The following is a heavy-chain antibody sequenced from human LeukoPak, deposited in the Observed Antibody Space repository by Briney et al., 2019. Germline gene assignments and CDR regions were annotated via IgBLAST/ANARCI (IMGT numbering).Heavy chain of an antibody. V-gene: IGHV3-30-3*01. Sequence: GGSLRLSCAASGFTFSSYAMHWVRQAPGKGLEWVALISYDGSNKYYADSVKGRFTISRDNAKNSLYLQINSLRAEDTAVYYCARDRSSGWYLTPGFDPWGQGTLVTVSS. J-gene: IGHJ5*02. CDR1: GFTFSSYA. CDR2: ISYDGSNK. CDR3: ARDRSSGWYLTPGFDP. D-gene: IGHD6-19*01.